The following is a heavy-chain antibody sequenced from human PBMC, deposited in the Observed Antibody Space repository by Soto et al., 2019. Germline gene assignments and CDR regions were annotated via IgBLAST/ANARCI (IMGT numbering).Heavy chain of an antibody. Sequence: QVQLVESGGGLVRPGGSLRLSCEASGFTFRVYYMTWFRQAPGKGLEWLSYIDSSTKYTNYADSVKGRFTISRDNAKNSLSLQMNSLRADDTAVYYCAREYYYTMDVWGQGTMVTVSS. CDR2: IDSSTKYT. J-gene: IGHJ6*02. CDR3: AREYYYTMDV. CDR1: GFTFRVYY. V-gene: IGHV3-11*05.